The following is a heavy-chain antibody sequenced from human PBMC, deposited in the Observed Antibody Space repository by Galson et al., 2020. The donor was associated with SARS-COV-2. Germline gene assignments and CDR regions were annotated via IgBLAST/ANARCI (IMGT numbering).Heavy chain of an antibody. CDR1: GGTFSSYA. J-gene: IGHJ6*03. V-gene: IGHV1-69*13. CDR2: IIPIFGTA. Sequence: SVKVSCKASGGTFSSYAISWVRQAPGQGLEWMGGIIPIFGTANYAQKFQGRVTITADESTSTAYMELSSLRSEDTAVYYCARVGWATIPHYYYYMDFWGKGTTVTVSS. CDR3: ARVGWATIPHYYYYMDF. D-gene: IGHD5-12*01.